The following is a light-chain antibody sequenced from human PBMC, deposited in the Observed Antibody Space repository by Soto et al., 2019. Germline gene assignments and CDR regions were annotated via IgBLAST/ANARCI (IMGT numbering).Light chain of an antibody. V-gene: IGLV2-8*01. CDR2: EVN. J-gene: IGLJ1*01. Sequence: QAALAQPPSASGSPGQSVAISCTGTSGDVGGYNYVSWYQQHPGKAPKLMIDEVNKRPSGVPDGFSGSKSGNTASLTISGLQADDEADYYCSSFTSSSSVVFXTGTKVTVL. CDR1: SGDVGGYNY. CDR3: SSFTSSSSVV.